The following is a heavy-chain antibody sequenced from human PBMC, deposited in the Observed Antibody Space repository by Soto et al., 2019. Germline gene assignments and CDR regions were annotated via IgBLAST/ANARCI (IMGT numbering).Heavy chain of an antibody. J-gene: IGHJ6*03. CDR2: INEDSSYI. CDR3: VRDFGWYFRSGYMDV. V-gene: IGHV3-21*02. Sequence: EVQLVESGGGLVKPGGPLRLSCAASGFDFSSYSMNWVRQAPGKGLEWVSSINEDSSYIYYAHSLRGRFTISRDNAKESLYLQMNCLRAEDTAVYYCVRDFGWYFRSGYMDVWGDGATVTVS. CDR1: GFDFSSYS. D-gene: IGHD3-3*01.